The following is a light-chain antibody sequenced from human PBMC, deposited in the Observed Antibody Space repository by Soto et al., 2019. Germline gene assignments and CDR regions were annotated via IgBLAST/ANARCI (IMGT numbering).Light chain of an antibody. J-gene: IGKJ1*01. CDR1: ESVSNTY. CDR2: GAS. Sequence: EIVLTQSPGTLSLSPGERATLSCRASESVSNTYLAWYQQKLGQAPRLLIYGASSRATGIPDRFSGSGSGTDFTLTISRLEPEDFAVYYCQQYGSSRTFGQGTKVEI. CDR3: QQYGSSRT. V-gene: IGKV3-20*01.